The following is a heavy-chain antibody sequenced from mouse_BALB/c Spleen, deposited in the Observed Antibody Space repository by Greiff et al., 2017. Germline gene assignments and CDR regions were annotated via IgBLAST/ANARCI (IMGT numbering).Heavy chain of an antibody. CDR2: INPSTGYT. Sequence: QVQLQQSGAELAKPGASVKMSCKASGYTFTSYWMHWVKQRPGQGLEWIGYINPSTGYTEYNQKFKDKATLTADKSSSTAYMQLSSLTSEDSAVYYCARRLGGAMDYWGQGTSVTVSS. CDR3: ARRLGGAMDY. D-gene: IGHD1-2*01. CDR1: GYTFTSYW. J-gene: IGHJ4*01. V-gene: IGHV1-7*01.